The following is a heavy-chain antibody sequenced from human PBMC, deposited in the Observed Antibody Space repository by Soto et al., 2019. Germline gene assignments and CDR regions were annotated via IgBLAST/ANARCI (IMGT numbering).Heavy chain of an antibody. CDR3: AKQLRFLRVSGY. CDR1: GFTFSSYA. CDR2: ISGSGGST. V-gene: IGHV3-23*01. D-gene: IGHD3-3*01. J-gene: IGHJ4*02. Sequence: AGGSLRLSCAASGFTFSSYAMSWVRQAPGKGLEWVSAISGSGGSTYYADSVKGRFTISRDNSKNTLYLQMNSLRAEDTAVYYCAKQLRFLRVSGYWGQGTLVTVSS.